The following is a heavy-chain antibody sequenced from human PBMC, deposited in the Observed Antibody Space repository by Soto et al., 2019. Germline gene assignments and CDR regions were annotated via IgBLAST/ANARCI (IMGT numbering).Heavy chain of an antibody. Sequence: GGSLRLSCAASGFTFSNYAMTWVRQGPGKGLEWVSAISGSGGSAYYADSVKGRFTISRDNSKNTLYLQMNSLRADDSGVYYCAKDPYSGVLVPVAIGFDPWGPGTLVTVSS. D-gene: IGHD2-2*01. V-gene: IGHV3-23*01. CDR3: AKDPYSGVLVPVAIGFDP. CDR1: GFTFSNYA. CDR2: ISGSGGSA. J-gene: IGHJ5*02.